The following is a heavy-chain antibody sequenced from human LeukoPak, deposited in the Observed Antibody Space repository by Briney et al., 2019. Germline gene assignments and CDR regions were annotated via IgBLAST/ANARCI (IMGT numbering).Heavy chain of an antibody. Sequence: SETLSLTCTVSGGSISRSSYYWGWIRQPPGKGLEWIGSIYYSGSTYYNPSLKSRVTISVDTSKNQFSLKLSSVTAADTAVYYCARVASSSWGWYYYYYMDVWGKGTTVTISS. CDR2: IYYSGST. CDR1: GGSISRSSYY. D-gene: IGHD6-13*01. CDR3: ARVASSSWGWYYYYYMDV. J-gene: IGHJ6*03. V-gene: IGHV4-39*01.